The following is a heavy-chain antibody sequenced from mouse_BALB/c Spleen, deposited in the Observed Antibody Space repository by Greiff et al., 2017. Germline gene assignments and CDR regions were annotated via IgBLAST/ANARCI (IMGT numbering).Heavy chain of an antibody. CDR1: GFTFSSFG. D-gene: IGHD2-14*01. V-gene: IGHV5-17*02. Sequence: EVKLVESGGGLVQPGASRKLSCAASGFTFSSFGMHWVRQAPEKGLEWVAYISSGSSTIYYADTVKGRFTISRDNPKNTLFLQMTSLRAEDTAMYYCARDYRLSFDYWGQGTTLTVSS. CDR2: ISSGSSTI. J-gene: IGHJ2*01. CDR3: ARDYRLSFDY.